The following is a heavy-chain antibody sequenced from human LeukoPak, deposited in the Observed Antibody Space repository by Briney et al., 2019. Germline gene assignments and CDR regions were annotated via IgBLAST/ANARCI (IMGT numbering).Heavy chain of an antibody. CDR2: ISYEGIDT. Sequence: GGSLRLSCGASRFTFSSYAMPWVRQAPGKGLEWVAIISYEGIDTYYADSVKGRFTISRDNSKNTLYLQMNSLRPEDTAVYYCARDAPCSSTSCYIAYWGQGTLVTVSS. J-gene: IGHJ4*02. CDR3: ARDAPCSSTSCYIAY. D-gene: IGHD2-2*02. CDR1: RFTFSSYA. V-gene: IGHV3-30-3*01.